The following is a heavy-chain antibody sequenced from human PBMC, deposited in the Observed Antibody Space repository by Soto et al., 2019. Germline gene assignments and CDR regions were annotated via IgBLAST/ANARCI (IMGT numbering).Heavy chain of an antibody. D-gene: IGHD5-18*01. CDR1: GFTFSSYA. CDR2: IWYDGSNK. J-gene: IGHJ6*02. V-gene: IGHV3-33*08. CDR3: ARDLWDTGLGWYHGMDV. Sequence: ILSCAASGFTFSSYAMHWVRQAPGKGLEWVAVIWYDGSNKYYADSVKGRFTISRDNSKNTLYLQMNSLRAEDTAVYYCARDLWDTGLGWYHGMDVWGQGTTVTVSS.